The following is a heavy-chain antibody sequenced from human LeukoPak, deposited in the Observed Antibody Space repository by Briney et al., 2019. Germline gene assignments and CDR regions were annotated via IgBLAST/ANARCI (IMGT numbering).Heavy chain of an antibody. Sequence: SETLSLTCSVSGGSISGSYWNWIRQPPGKGLEWIGYVSYSGSTNYNPSLKSRVTISVDTSKNQFSLKLSSVTAADTAVYYCARGPLGYCSSTSCYGWFDPWGQGTLVTVSS. CDR1: GGSISGSY. CDR2: VSYSGST. J-gene: IGHJ5*02. V-gene: IGHV4-59*12. D-gene: IGHD2-2*01. CDR3: ARGPLGYCSSTSCYGWFDP.